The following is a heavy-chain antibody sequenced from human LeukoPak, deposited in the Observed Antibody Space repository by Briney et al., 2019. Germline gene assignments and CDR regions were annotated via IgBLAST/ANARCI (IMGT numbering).Heavy chain of an antibody. V-gene: IGHV3-23*01. J-gene: IGHJ4*02. CDR3: ARESGRGLDY. CDR2: ISGSGGST. CDR1: GFTFRSYA. D-gene: IGHD1-26*01. Sequence: GGSLRLSCAASGFTFRSYAMSWVRQAPGKGLEWVSAISGSGGSTNYADSVKGRFTISRDNSKNTLYLQMNSLRAEDTAVYYCARESGRGLDYWGQGTLVTVSS.